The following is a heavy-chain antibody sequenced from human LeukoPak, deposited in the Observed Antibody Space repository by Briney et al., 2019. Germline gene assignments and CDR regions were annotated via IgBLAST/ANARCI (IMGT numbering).Heavy chain of an antibody. CDR2: IYYSGST. Sequence: PSETLSLTCTVSGGSISSSSYYWGWIRQPPGKGLEWIGSIYYSGSTYYNPSLKSRVTISVDTSKNQFSLKLSSVTAADTAVYYCARLYYGSGWYSVRPWNYYYYMDVWGKGTTVTISS. V-gene: IGHV4-39*01. CDR3: ARLYYGSGWYSVRPWNYYYYMDV. J-gene: IGHJ6*03. D-gene: IGHD6-19*01. CDR1: GGSISSSSYY.